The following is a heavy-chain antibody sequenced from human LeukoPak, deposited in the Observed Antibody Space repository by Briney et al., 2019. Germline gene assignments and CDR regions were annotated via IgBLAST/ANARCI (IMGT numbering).Heavy chain of an antibody. CDR3: ARESNSVFDY. Sequence: GGSLRLSCAASGFTFSSYGMHWVRRAPGKGLEWVAVIWYDGSNKYYADSVKGRFTISRDNSKNTLYLQMNSLRAEDTAVYYCARESNSVFDYWGQGTLVTVSS. CDR1: GFTFSSYG. D-gene: IGHD4-11*01. CDR2: IWYDGSNK. V-gene: IGHV3-33*01. J-gene: IGHJ4*02.